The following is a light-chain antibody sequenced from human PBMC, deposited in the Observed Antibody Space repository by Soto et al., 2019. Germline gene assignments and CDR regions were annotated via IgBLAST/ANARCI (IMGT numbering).Light chain of an antibody. CDR1: QSVGNN. CDR3: QQYGVLPLT. J-gene: IGKJ4*01. Sequence: EIVVTQSPATLSVSPGERATLSCRASQSVGNNFAWYQQKPGQAPRLLIFATSTRATGVPARFSGSGSGTEFTLTISSLQSEDFAVYYCQQYGVLPLTFGGGAKVEIE. CDR2: ATS. V-gene: IGKV3-15*01.